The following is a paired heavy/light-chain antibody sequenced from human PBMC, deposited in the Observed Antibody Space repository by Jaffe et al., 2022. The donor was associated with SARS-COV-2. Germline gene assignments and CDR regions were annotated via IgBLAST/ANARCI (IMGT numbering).Heavy chain of an antibody. V-gene: IGHV3-48*03. CDR3: ARARGVRCNGGSCYFDY. D-gene: IGHD2-15*01. J-gene: IGHJ4*02. Sequence: QLVESGGGLVQPGGSLRLSCTVSGFTFSSYEMNWVRQAPGKGLEWVSYIDSSDSIIYYADSVKGRFTISRDNARNSLSLQMNSLRVEDTAVYYCARARGVRCNGGSCYFDYWGQGILVTVSS. CDR1: GFTFSSYE. CDR2: IDSSDSII.
Light chain of an antibody. Sequence: EVVMTQSPATLSVSPGERATLSCRASQSVGSNLAWYQQKPGQAPRLLIYAASTRATGIPARFSGSESGTEFTLTISSLQSEDSAVYYCQQYNNWPPLTFGGGTKVEIK. CDR1: QSVGSN. J-gene: IGKJ4*01. V-gene: IGKV3-15*01. CDR3: QQYNNWPPLT. CDR2: AAS.